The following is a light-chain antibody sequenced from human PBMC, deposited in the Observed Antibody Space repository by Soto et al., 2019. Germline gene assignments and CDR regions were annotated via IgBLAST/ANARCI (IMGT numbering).Light chain of an antibody. CDR3: QSYDSSLGAYV. CDR1: SSNIGAGYD. J-gene: IGLJ1*01. V-gene: IGLV1-40*01. CDR2: GNT. Sequence: QPVLTQPPSVSGAPGQRVTISCTGSSSNIGAGYDVHWYQQLPGTAPKLLIYGNTNRPSGVPDRFSGSKSGTSASLAITGLQAEDEGDFYCQSYDSSLGAYVFGTGTKLTVL.